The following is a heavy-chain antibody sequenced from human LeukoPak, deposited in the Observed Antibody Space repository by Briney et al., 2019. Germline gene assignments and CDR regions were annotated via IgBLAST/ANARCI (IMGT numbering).Heavy chain of an antibody. J-gene: IGHJ4*02. V-gene: IGHV5-51*01. CDR3: VRHRNWNYDY. CDR1: GDSLTTYW. Sequence: GESLKISCKGSGDSLTTYWIGWVRQMPGKGLEWMGIIYLGDPDTRYSPSFQGQVTISADKSINTAYLQWSSLKASDTAMYYCVRHRNWNYDYWGQGTLVTVSS. D-gene: IGHD1-1*01. CDR2: IYLGDPDT.